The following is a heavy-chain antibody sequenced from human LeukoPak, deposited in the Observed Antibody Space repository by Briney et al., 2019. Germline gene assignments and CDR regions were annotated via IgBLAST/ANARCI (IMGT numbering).Heavy chain of an antibody. CDR3: ARGLITMVRGVITALDY. D-gene: IGHD3-10*01. CDR2: ICYSGST. CDR1: GGSISSGGYY. Sequence: SQTLSLTCTVSGGSISSGGYYWSWIRQHPGKGLEWIGYICYSGSTYYNPSLKSRVTISVDTSKNQFSLKLSSVTAADTAVYYCARGLITMVRGVITALDYWGQGTLVTVSS. V-gene: IGHV4-31*03. J-gene: IGHJ4*02.